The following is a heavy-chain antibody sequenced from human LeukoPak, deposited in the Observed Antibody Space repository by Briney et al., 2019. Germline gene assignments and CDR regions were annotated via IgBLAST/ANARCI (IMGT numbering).Heavy chain of an antibody. V-gene: IGHV3-48*01. CDR3: ARDKAPVLRFLLY. CDR2: ISSSSSTI. J-gene: IGHJ4*02. D-gene: IGHD3-3*01. Sequence: PGGSLRLSCAASGFTFSSYSMNWVRQAPGKGLEWVSYISSSSSTIYYADSVKGRFTISRDNAKNSLYLQMNSLRAEDTAVYYCARDKAPVLRFLLYWGQGTLVTVSS. CDR1: GFTFSSYS.